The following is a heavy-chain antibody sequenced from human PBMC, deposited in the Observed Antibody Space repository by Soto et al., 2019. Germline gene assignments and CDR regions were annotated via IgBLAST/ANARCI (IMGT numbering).Heavy chain of an antibody. Sequence: EVQLLESGGGLVQPGGSLRLSCTASGFTFSNHAMSWVRQAPGKGLEWVSAISGAGNSASHAHSVQGRFIISRDNSKNTLFLQMNSLRAEDTATYYCAKNDCGTITCQLVDHWDQGTLVTVSS. J-gene: IGHJ4*02. CDR2: ISGAGNSA. CDR3: AKNDCGTITCQLVDH. V-gene: IGHV3-23*01. D-gene: IGHD2-21*01. CDR1: GFTFSNHA.